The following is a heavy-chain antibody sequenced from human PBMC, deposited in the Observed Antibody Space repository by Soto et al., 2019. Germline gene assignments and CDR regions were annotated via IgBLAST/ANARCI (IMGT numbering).Heavy chain of an antibody. CDR3: ATRLDIAATGNDAFDI. CDR1: GYSISSAYY. Sequence: NPSETLSLTCSVSGYSISSAYYWGWIRQPPGKGLEWIGSIFHSGSTYYNPSLKSRVTISVDTSKNEFSLNLRSVTAADTAVYFCATRLDIAATGNDAFDIWGQGTVVTVS. V-gene: IGHV4-38-2*02. CDR2: IFHSGST. J-gene: IGHJ3*02. D-gene: IGHD6-13*01.